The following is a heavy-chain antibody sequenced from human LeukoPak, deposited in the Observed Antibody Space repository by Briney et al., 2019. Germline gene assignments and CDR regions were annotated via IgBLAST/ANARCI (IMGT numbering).Heavy chain of an antibody. CDR1: GYTFTGYY. CDR2: INPNSGGT. V-gene: IGHV1-2*02. CDR3: ARERVMVRGVRYIHFDY. J-gene: IGHJ4*02. D-gene: IGHD3-10*01. Sequence: ASVKVSYKASGYTFTGYYMHWVRQAPGQGLEWMGWINPNSGGTNYAQKFQGRVTMTRDTSISTAYMELSRLRSDDTAVYYCARERVMVRGVRYIHFDYWGQGTLVTVSS.